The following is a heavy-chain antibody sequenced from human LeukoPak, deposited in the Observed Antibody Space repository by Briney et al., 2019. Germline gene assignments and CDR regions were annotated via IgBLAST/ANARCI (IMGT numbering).Heavy chain of an antibody. D-gene: IGHD1-1*01. J-gene: IGHJ5*02. V-gene: IGHV5-51*01. CDR2: IYPGDSDT. CDR1: GHSFTSYW. Sequence: GESLKISCKGSGHSFTSYWIGWVRQMPGKGLEWMGIIYPGDSDTRYSPSFQGQVTIPADKSISTAYLQWNSLKASDTAMYYCARRFRGIWFDPWGQGTLVTVSS. CDR3: ARRFRGIWFDP.